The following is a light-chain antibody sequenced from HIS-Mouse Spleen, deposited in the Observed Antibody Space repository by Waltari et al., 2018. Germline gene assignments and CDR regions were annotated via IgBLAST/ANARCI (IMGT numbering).Light chain of an antibody. CDR1: KLGDKY. CDR2: QDS. Sequence: SYELTQPPSVSVSPGQTASITCSGDKLGDKYACWYQQKPGQSPVLVIYQDSKRPSGVPARFSGSKSGNTASLTISGLQAEDEADYYCCSYAGSYTGVFGTGTKVTVL. J-gene: IGLJ1*01. V-gene: IGLV3-1*01. CDR3: CSYAGSYTGV.